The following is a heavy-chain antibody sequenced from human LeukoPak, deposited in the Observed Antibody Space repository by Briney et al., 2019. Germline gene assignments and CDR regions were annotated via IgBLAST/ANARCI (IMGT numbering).Heavy chain of an antibody. CDR1: GYTLSELS. J-gene: IGHJ4*02. CDR3: ATLSTTGTTNPADY. Sequence: ASVRVYCKVSGYTLSELSVQWRRQAPGKGLELMGGFDPEDGETIYAQKFQGRVTMTEDTSTDTAYMELSSLRSEDTAVYYCATLSTTGTTNPADYWGQGTLVTVSS. D-gene: IGHD1-1*01. V-gene: IGHV1-24*01. CDR2: FDPEDGET.